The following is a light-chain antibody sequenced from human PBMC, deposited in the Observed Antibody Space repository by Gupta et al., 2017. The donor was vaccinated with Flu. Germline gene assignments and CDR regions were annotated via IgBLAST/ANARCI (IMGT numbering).Light chain of an antibody. Sequence: SYVLTQPPSVSVAPGLTARITCGGSDIGSKNVHRYQQKPGQAPVLVVHDDDHRPSGIPERFSGSNSGNTATLTIRRVEAGDEADYFCQVWDNSNNNNCVFGTGTKVTVL. CDR2: DDD. CDR1: DIGSKN. J-gene: IGLJ1*01. CDR3: QVWDNSNNNNCV. V-gene: IGLV3-21*02.